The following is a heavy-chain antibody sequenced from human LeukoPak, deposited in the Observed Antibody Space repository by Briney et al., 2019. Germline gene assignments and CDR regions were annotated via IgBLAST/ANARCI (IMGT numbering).Heavy chain of an antibody. CDR3: AREVWGTVTTIYYGMDV. CDR2: INHSGST. D-gene: IGHD4-17*01. V-gene: IGHV4-34*01. J-gene: IGHJ6*02. CDR1: GGSFSGYY. Sequence: SETLSLTCAVYGGSFSGYYWSWIRQPPGKGLEWIGEINHSGSTNYNPSLKSRVTISVDTSKNQFSLKLSSVTAADTAVYYCAREVWGTVTTIYYGMDVWGQGTTVTVSS.